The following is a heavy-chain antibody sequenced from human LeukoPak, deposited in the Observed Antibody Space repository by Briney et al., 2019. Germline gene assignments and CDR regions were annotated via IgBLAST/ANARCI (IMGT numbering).Heavy chain of an antibody. CDR2: ISWDSGST. CDR3: AKGSGGTVVPGTLQYFHH. V-gene: IGHV3-43*01. D-gene: IGHD6-19*01. CDR1: GFTFDDYT. J-gene: IGHJ1*01. Sequence: PGGSLRLSCAASGFTFDDYTMHWVRQAPGKGLEWVSLISWDSGSTYYADSVEGRFTISRDNSKNSLFLQMNSLRTEDTAIYYCAKGSGGTVVPGTLQYFHHWGQGTLVTVSS.